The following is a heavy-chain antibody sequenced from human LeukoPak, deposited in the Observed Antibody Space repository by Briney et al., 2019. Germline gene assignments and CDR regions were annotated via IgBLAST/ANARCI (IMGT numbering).Heavy chain of an antibody. CDR1: GFTVSIYS. D-gene: IGHD4-17*01. J-gene: IGHJ4*02. CDR2: ISNNGGST. V-gene: IGHV3-64*01. CDR3: AREGAINDYGDHRPFDF. Sequence: PGGSLRLSCAVSGFTVSIYSMAWVRQRPGKGLEYVSSISNNGGSTHYGNSVKGRFNISRDNSKNTLYLQMGSLRAEGMAVYYCAREGAINDYGDHRPFDFWGQGTLVAVSS.